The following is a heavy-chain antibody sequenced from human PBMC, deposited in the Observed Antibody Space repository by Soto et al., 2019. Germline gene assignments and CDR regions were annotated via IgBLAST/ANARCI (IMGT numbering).Heavy chain of an antibody. CDR3: AKHSGYYDFDS. D-gene: IGHD5-12*01. CDR2: IDYSGST. V-gene: IGHV4-59*03. Sequence: SETLSLTCSVSGGSISSAYWIWIRQPPGEGLEWIAYIDYSGSTHPNPSLKGRVTMSLDMSKNQFSLKLNSVTASDTAVYFCAKHSGYYDFDSWGQGTRVTVSS. J-gene: IGHJ4*02. CDR1: GGSISSAY.